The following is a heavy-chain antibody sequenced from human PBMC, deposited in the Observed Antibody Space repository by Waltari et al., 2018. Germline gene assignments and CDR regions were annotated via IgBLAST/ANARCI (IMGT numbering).Heavy chain of an antibody. CDR2: FDSENGEP. D-gene: IGHD6-19*01. CDR1: EYSLGELS. J-gene: IGHJ4*02. CDR3: ATDPVSGRHRDY. Sequence: QVQLVQSGAEVKKAGASVKVSCGVFEYSLGELSINWVRQAPGKGLEWMGGFDSENGEPVYAQKFQGRVTMTEDTSKDIAYMELSRLRSEDTAVYFCATDPVSGRHRDYWGQGTLVTVSS. V-gene: IGHV1-24*01.